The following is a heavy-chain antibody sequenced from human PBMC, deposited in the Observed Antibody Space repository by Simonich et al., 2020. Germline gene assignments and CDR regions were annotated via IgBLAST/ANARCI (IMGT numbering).Heavy chain of an antibody. CDR3: ARQRVLMVYAIDY. J-gene: IGHJ4*02. CDR1: GGSISSSSYY. CDR2: TYYRGST. Sequence: QLQLQESGPGLVKPSETLSLTCTVSGGSISSSSYYWGWIRQPPGKGLEWIGSTYYRGSTHHNPSLKSRVTISVDTSKNQFSLNLSSVTAADTAVYYCARQRVLMVYAIDYWGQGTLVTVSS. D-gene: IGHD2-8*01. V-gene: IGHV4-39*01.